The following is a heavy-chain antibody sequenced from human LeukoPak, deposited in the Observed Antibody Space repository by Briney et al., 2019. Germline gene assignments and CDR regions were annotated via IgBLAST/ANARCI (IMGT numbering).Heavy chain of an antibody. CDR3: ARVAQYIVGASSTAFFEY. Sequence: SETLSLTCAVYGGSFSGYYWSWIRQPPGKGLEWIGEINHSGSTNYNPSLKSRVTISVDTSENQFSLKLSSVTAADTAVYYCARVAQYIVGASSTAFFEYWGQGTLVTVSS. CDR1: GGSFSGYY. V-gene: IGHV4-34*01. D-gene: IGHD1-26*01. CDR2: INHSGST. J-gene: IGHJ4*02.